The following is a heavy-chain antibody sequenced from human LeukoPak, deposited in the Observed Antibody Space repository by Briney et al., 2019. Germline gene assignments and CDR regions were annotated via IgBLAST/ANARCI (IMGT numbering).Heavy chain of an antibody. CDR3: AGDGYSYGSFYFDY. Sequence: PSETLSLTCAVYGGSFSGYYWSWIRQPPGKGLEWIGEINHSGSTNYNPSLKGRVTISVDTSKNQFSLKLSSVTAADTAVYYCAGDGYSYGSFYFDYWGQGTLVTVSS. V-gene: IGHV4-34*01. D-gene: IGHD5-18*01. CDR1: GGSFSGYY. CDR2: INHSGST. J-gene: IGHJ4*02.